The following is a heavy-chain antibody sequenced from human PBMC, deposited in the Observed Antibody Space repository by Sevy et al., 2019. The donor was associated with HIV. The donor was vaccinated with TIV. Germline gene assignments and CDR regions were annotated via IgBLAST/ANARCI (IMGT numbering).Heavy chain of an antibody. J-gene: IGHJ4*02. CDR3: ARLAGELLFNYFDY. Sequence: GGSLRLSCAASGFTFSDYYMSWIRLAPGKGLEWVSYISSSGSTIYYADSVKGRFTISRDNAKNSLYLQMNSLRAEDTAVYYCARLAGELLFNYFDYWGQGTLVTVSS. CDR2: ISSSGSTI. D-gene: IGHD3-10*01. CDR1: GFTFSDYY. V-gene: IGHV3-11*01.